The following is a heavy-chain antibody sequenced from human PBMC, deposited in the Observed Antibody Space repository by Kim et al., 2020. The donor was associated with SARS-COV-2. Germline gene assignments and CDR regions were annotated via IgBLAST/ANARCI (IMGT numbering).Heavy chain of an antibody. V-gene: IGHV3-30*18. Sequence: GGSLRLSCAASGFSFSNYAMHWVRQAPGKGLEWVAVISYDGSIKYYVDSVKGRFTISRDNSKKTLSLQMNSLRAEDTAVYYCAKDGGHVGYDETDHWGQGTLVIVSS. D-gene: IGHD5-12*01. CDR1: GFSFSNYA. CDR2: ISYDGSIK. CDR3: AKDGGHVGYDETDH. J-gene: IGHJ4*02.